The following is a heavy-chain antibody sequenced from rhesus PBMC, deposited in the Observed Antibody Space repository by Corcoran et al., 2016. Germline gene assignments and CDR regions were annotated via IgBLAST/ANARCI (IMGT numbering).Heavy chain of an antibody. V-gene: IGHV1-111*02. J-gene: IGHJ4*01. CDR2: VDPEDGAA. CDR3: ATGLGWELQDY. Sequence: EVQLVQSGAEVKKPGASVKISCKASGYTFTDYYLHWVRLAPGKGLDWMGRVDPEDGAAIDDQKFQDRVTITADTSTDVAYMELSSLRSADTAVYYCATGLGWELQDYWGQGVLVTVSS. CDR1: GYTFTDYY. D-gene: IGHD1-44*02.